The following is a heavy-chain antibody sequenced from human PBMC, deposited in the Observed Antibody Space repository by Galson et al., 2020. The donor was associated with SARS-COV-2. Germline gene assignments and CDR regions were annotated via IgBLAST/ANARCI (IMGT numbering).Heavy chain of an antibody. CDR1: GGSISRYF. CDR2: IYYTGIT. V-gene: IGHV4-59*08. D-gene: IGHD3-22*01. CDR3: AGVTNYYDSRRFPKRWVDR. Sequence: SQTLSLTCTVSGGSISRYFWSWIRQSPGKGLEWMGAIYYTGITNYNPSLKGRVTISLDTSKYQFSLRLSSVTAADTAVYYCAGVTNYYDSRRFPKRWVDRWGQGTLVTVSA. J-gene: IGHJ4*02.